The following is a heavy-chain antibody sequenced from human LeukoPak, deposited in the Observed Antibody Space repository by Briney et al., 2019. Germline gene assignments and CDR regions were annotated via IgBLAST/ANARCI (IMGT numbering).Heavy chain of an antibody. Sequence: GGSLRLSCAASGFTFSTYNMNWVRQAPGQGLEWVSYISSSSTTIYYADSVEGRFTISRDSAKNSLYLQMNSLRAEDTAVYYCARVGQWELLVFDYWGQGTLVTVSS. V-gene: IGHV3-48*01. CDR3: ARVGQWELLVFDY. CDR1: GFTFSTYN. D-gene: IGHD1-26*01. J-gene: IGHJ4*02. CDR2: ISSSSTTI.